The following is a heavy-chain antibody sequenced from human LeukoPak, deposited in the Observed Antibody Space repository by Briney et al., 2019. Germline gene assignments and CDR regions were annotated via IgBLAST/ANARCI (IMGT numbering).Heavy chain of an antibody. Sequence: GGSLRLSCAAAGFTFSSYEMNWVRPAPGKGLEWVAYISSSGSTIYYADSVKGRFTISRDNAKNSLYLQMNSLRAEDTAVYYCARAPAVTAGYYYYMDVWGKGTTVTVSS. D-gene: IGHD4-17*01. V-gene: IGHV3-48*03. CDR3: ARAPAVTAGYYYYMDV. J-gene: IGHJ6*03. CDR1: GFTFSSYE. CDR2: ISSSGSTI.